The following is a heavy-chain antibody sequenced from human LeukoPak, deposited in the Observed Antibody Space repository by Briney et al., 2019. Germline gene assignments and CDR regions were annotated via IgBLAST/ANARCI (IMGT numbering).Heavy chain of an antibody. D-gene: IGHD1-26*01. CDR1: GASIPSSYY. CDR3: ARLTGGGSYWGYFDY. Sequence: SETLSLTCIVSGASIPSSYYWSWIRQPPGKGLECIGYISASWNTNYNPSLKSRVTISVDTSKSQFSLNLSSVTAADTAIYYCARLTGGGSYWGYFDYWGQGNLVTVSS. CDR2: ISASWNT. V-gene: IGHV4-4*09. J-gene: IGHJ4*02.